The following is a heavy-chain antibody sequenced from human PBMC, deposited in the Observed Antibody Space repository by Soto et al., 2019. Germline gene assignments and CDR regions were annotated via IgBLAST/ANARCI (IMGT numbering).Heavy chain of an antibody. Sequence: GGSLRLSCATSGFTFSRDGMSWVRQAPGKGLEWVSLVTDNGRSTYYADSVKGRFTISRDNTKNTLFLQMNSLRAEDTAVYYCAKERATTTAFDYWGQGALVTVSS. D-gene: IGHD4-17*01. CDR1: GFTFSRDG. CDR2: VTDNGRST. CDR3: AKERATTTAFDY. J-gene: IGHJ4*02. V-gene: IGHV3-23*01.